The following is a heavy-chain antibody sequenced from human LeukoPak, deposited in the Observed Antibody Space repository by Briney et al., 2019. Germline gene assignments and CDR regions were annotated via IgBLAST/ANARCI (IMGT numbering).Heavy chain of an antibody. V-gene: IGHV3-30*01. CDR3: ARAKRGSYDY. Sequence: SGRSLRLSCAASGFTFSSYAMHWVRQALGKGLEWVAVISYDGSNKYYADSVKGRFTISRDNSKNTLYLQMNSLRAEDTAVYYCARAKRGSYDYWGQGTLVTVSS. CDR1: GFTFSSYA. J-gene: IGHJ4*02. D-gene: IGHD1-26*01. CDR2: ISYDGSNK.